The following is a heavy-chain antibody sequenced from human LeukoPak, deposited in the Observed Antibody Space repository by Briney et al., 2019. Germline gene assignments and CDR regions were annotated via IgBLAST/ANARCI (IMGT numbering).Heavy chain of an antibody. D-gene: IGHD4-23*01. CDR3: ARDHGGWFDP. J-gene: IGHJ5*02. CDR2: IKQDGTEK. Sequence: PGESLRLSCAASGFTFTTYWMSWVRQAPGKGLEWVANIKQDGTEKYYVDSVKGRFTISRDNAKNSLYLQMNSLRVEDTAVYYCARDHGGWFDPWGQGTLVTVSS. CDR1: GFTFTTYW. V-gene: IGHV3-7*01.